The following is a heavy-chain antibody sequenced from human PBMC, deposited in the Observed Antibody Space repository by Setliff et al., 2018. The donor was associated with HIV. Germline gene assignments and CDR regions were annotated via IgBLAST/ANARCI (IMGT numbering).Heavy chain of an antibody. V-gene: IGHV1-18*04. Sequence: GASVKVSCKSSGYTFTDYFIHWVQQAPGQGLEWMGWISEYNGDTKYAQKLQGRVTMTKDTSTSTAYMELRSLRSDDTAVYYCARDSSFNMDVWGKGTTVTAP. J-gene: IGHJ6*03. CDR1: GYTFTDYF. CDR3: ARDSSFNMDV. CDR2: ISEYNGDT.